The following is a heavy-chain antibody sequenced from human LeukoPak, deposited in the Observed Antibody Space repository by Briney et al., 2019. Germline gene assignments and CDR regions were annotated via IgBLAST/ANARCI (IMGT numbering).Heavy chain of an antibody. D-gene: IGHD6-19*01. Sequence: PGGSLRLSCAASGFTVSTNYMSWVRQAPGKGLECVSVIYSGGSTYYADSVKGRFTISTDNSKNTLYLQMNSLRAEDTAVYYCARGWYSSGWYYFDYWGQGTLATVSS. CDR3: ARGWYSSGWYYFDY. V-gene: IGHV3-53*01. J-gene: IGHJ4*02. CDR1: GFTVSTNY. CDR2: IYSGGST.